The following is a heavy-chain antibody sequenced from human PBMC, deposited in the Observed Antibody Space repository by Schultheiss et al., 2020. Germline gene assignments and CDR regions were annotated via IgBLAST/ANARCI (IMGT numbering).Heavy chain of an antibody. CDR2: IWYDGSNK. J-gene: IGHJ4*02. CDR1: GFTFSNHG. V-gene: IGHV3-33*03. Sequence: GGSLRLSCAASGFTFSNHGMHWVRQAPGKGLEWVAVIWYDGSNKYYADSVKGRFTISRDNAKNSLYLQMNSLRVEDTAVYYCAKGVGNWGQGTLVTVSS. CDR3: AKGVGN. D-gene: IGHD2-15*01.